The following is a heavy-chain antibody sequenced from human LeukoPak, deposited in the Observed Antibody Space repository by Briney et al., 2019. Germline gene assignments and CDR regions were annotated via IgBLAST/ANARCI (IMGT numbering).Heavy chain of an antibody. V-gene: IGHV3-23*01. CDR1: GFTFSSFA. Sequence: PPGGSLRLSCAASGFTFSSFAMSWVRQAPGKGLEWVSAISGDTSSTYYADSVKGRFTISRDNSKNTLYLQMNSLRAEDTAVYYCAKDLYSYGSFDYWGQGTLVTVSS. D-gene: IGHD5-18*01. CDR2: ISGDTSST. J-gene: IGHJ4*02. CDR3: AKDLYSYGSFDY.